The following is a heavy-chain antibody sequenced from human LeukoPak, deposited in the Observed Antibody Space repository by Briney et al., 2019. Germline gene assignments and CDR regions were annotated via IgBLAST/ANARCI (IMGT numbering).Heavy chain of an antibody. CDR3: ARDPGIRDDAFDI. D-gene: IGHD3-10*01. CDR2: ISNSGSTI. Sequence: PGGSLRLSCAASGFTFSDYYMSWIRQAPGKGLEWVSYISNSGSTIYYADSVKGRFAISRDSAKNSLYLQMNSLRAEDTALYYCARDPGIRDDAFDIWGQGTMVTVSS. V-gene: IGHV3-11*04. J-gene: IGHJ3*02. CDR1: GFTFSDYY.